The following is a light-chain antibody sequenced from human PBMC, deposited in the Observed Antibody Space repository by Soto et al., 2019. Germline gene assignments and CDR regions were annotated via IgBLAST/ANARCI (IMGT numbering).Light chain of an antibody. CDR3: QQRNVWPPIT. CDR2: DST. CDR1: QSIHTS. V-gene: IGKV3-11*01. J-gene: IGKJ5*01. Sequence: VLTQSPATLSLSPGERATLSSRASQSIHTSLAWYQQKPAQPPRLVVYDSTLRANGVPDRFGGSRSGTEFTLTINNLEPEDFAVYYCQQRNVWPPITFGQGTRLEI.